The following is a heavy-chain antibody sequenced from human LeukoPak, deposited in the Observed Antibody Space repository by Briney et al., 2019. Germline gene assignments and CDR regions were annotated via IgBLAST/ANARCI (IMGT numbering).Heavy chain of an antibody. CDR2: ISYDGGNK. CDR1: GFTFSSYA. Sequence: GRSLRLSCAASGFTFSSYAMQWVRQAPGKGLEWVAIISYDGGNKYYADSVKGRFTISRDNSKNTLYLQMNSLRGGDTAVYYCARDGCGGTCYQYYFDYWGQGTLVTVSS. D-gene: IGHD2-15*01. J-gene: IGHJ4*02. CDR3: ARDGCGGTCYQYYFDY. V-gene: IGHV3-30-3*01.